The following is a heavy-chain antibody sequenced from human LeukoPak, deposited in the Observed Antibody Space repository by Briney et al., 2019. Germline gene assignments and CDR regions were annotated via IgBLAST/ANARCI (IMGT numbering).Heavy chain of an antibody. CDR3: ARAETYYDILTGYYPVHLDY. D-gene: IGHD3-9*01. CDR2: MYYSGAT. Sequence: SETLSLTRSVSGGSISSFTTHYWGWIRQPPGKGLEWIGSMYYSGATYYNSSLKSRVTISVDTSKNQFSLKLSSVTAADTAVYYCARAETYYDILTGYYPVHLDYWGQGALVTVSS. V-gene: IGHV4-39*07. CDR1: GGSISSFTTHY. J-gene: IGHJ4*02.